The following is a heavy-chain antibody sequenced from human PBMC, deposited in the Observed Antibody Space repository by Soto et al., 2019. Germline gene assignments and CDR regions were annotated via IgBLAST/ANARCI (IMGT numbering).Heavy chain of an antibody. D-gene: IGHD3-9*01. J-gene: IGHJ4*02. Sequence: QVTLKESGPVLVKPTGTLTLTCTVSGSSLDNPRMGVSWIRQPPGKALEWLAHIFSNDEKSYSASLKSRLSISKDTSKSQVVFTMTNLDPVDTATYYCVRTSLMTAYKHSFDYWGQGTLVTVSS. V-gene: IGHV2-26*02. CDR3: VRTSLMTAYKHSFDY. CDR2: IFSNDEK. CDR1: GSSLDNPRMG.